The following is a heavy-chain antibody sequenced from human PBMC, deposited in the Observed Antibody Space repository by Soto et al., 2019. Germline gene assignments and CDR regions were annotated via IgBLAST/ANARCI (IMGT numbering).Heavy chain of an antibody. CDR1: GASINRNNW. Sequence: QVQLQESGPGLVKPSGTLSLTCTVSGASINRNNWWSWVRQAPGKGLEWIGEIYHSGSTNYNPSLKSRVTISVDQSKNQFSLKLSSVTAADTAVYYCARSITFDWLFFDYWGQGTLVTVSS. J-gene: IGHJ4*02. CDR3: ARSITFDWLFFDY. V-gene: IGHV4-4*02. CDR2: IYHSGST. D-gene: IGHD3-9*01.